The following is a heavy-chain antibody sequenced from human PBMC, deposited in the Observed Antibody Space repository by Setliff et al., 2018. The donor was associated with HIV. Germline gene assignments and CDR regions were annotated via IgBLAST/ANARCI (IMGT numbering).Heavy chain of an antibody. V-gene: IGHV4-4*08. D-gene: IGHD3-22*01. J-gene: IGHJ4*02. CDR2: VYTSGST. CDR3: ARHAGSRGYYPRPFDY. Sequence: SETLSLTCTLSGGSMSSYYWTWIRQPPGKGLEWIGYVYTSGSTYYNPSLKSRVTISVDTSKSLFSLKLGSVTAADTAVYYCARHAGSRGYYPRPFDYWGQGTLVTVSS. CDR1: GGSMSSYY.